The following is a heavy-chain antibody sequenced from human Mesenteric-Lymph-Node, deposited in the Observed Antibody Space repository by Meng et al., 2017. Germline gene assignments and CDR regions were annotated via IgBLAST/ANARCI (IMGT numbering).Heavy chain of an antibody. CDR1: GGSVSSGGYY. CDR3: ARIGIAVAGTPHAFDI. V-gene: IGHV4-61*08. J-gene: IGHJ3*02. CDR2: IDSRGNT. Sequence: SETLSLTCTESGGSVSSGGYYWNWIRQPPGKGLEYIGHIDSRGNTRYNPSLRSRVTISVDTSKNQFSLKLSSVTAADTAVYYCARIGIAVAGTPHAFDIWGQGTMVTVSS. D-gene: IGHD6-19*01.